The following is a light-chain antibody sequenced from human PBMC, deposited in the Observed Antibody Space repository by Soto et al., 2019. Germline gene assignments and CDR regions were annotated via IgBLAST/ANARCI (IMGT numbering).Light chain of an antibody. CDR3: QQYNSYPLT. Sequence: DIQMTQSPSSLSASVGDRVTITCQASQDLSNYLNWYQQKPGKAPKLMIYKASSLESGVPSRFSGSGSGTEFTLTISSLQPDDFATYYCQQYNSYPLTFGGGTKVDIK. CDR2: KAS. V-gene: IGKV1-5*03. J-gene: IGKJ4*01. CDR1: QDLSNY.